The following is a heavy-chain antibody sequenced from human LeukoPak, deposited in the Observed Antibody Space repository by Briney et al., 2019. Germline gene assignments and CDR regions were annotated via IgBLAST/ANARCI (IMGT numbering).Heavy chain of an antibody. CDR3: ARGLLRYSGYDYGFDY. J-gene: IGHJ4*02. CDR1: GFTFSSYG. D-gene: IGHD5-12*01. CDR2: IWYDGSNK. V-gene: IGHV3-33*01. Sequence: GRSLRLSCAASGFTFSSYGMHWVRQAPGKGLEWVAVIWYDGSNKYYADSVKGRFTISRDNSKNTLYLQMSSLRAEDTAVYYCARGLLRYSGYDYGFDYWGQGTLVTVSS.